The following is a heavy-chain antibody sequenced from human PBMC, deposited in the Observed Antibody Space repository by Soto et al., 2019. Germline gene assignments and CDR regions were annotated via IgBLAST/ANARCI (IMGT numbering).Heavy chain of an antibody. CDR3: AREVEERSGYDPEYYFDY. V-gene: IGHV3-33*01. J-gene: IGHJ4*02. Sequence: QVQLVESGGGVVQPGRSLRLSCAASGFTFSSYGMHWVRQAPGKGLEWVAVIWYDGSNKYYADSVKGRFTISRDNSKNTLYLQMNSLRAEDTAVYYCAREVEERSGYDPEYYFDYWGQGTLVTVSS. CDR2: IWYDGSNK. CDR1: GFTFSSYG. D-gene: IGHD5-12*01.